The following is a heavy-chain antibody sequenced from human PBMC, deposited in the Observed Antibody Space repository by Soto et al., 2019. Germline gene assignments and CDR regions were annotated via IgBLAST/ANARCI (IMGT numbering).Heavy chain of an antibody. J-gene: IGHJ3*02. Sequence: SETLSLTCAVSGGSISSGGYSWSWIRQPPGKGLEWIGYIYHSGSTYYNPSLKSRVTISVDRSENQFSLKLSSVAAADTAVYYCARGRPAFDIWGQGTMVTVS. D-gene: IGHD6-25*01. V-gene: IGHV4-30-2*01. CDR1: GGSISSGGYS. CDR2: IYHSGST. CDR3: ARGRPAFDI.